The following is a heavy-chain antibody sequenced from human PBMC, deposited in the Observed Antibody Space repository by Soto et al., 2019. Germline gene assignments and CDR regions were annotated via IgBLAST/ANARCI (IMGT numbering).Heavy chain of an antibody. CDR1: GGSVSSGSYY. CDR2: IYYSGST. Sequence: SETLSLTCTVSGGSVSSGSYYWSWIRQPPGKGLEWIGYIYYSGSTNYNPSLKSRVTISVDTSKNQFSLRLSSVTAADTAVYYCTIEVAGTRFDYWGQGTLVTVSS. CDR3: TIEVAGTRFDY. V-gene: IGHV4-61*01. J-gene: IGHJ4*02. D-gene: IGHD6-19*01.